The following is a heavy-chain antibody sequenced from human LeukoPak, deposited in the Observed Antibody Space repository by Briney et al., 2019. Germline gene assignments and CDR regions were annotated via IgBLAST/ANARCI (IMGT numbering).Heavy chain of an antibody. J-gene: IGHJ6*02. CDR2: INPNSGGT. Sequence: GASVKVSCKASGYTFTSYGISWVRQAPGQGLEWMGWINPNSGGTNYAQKFQGWVTMTRDTSISTAYMELSRLRSDDTAVYYCARGLGAVAGTKYYYGMDVWGQGTTVTVSS. D-gene: IGHD6-19*01. CDR3: ARGLGAVAGTKYYYGMDV. V-gene: IGHV1-2*04. CDR1: GYTFTSYG.